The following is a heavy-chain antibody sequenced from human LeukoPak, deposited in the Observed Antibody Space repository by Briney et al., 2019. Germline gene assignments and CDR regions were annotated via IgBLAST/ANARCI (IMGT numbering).Heavy chain of an antibody. CDR3: AKDVGDSSGYHLDY. V-gene: IGHV3-30*18. CDR2: ISYDGSNK. D-gene: IGHD3-22*01. J-gene: IGHJ4*02. Sequence: GRSLRLSCAASGFTFSSYGMHWVRQAPGKGLEWVAVISYDGSNKYYADSVKGRFTISRDNSKNTLYLQMNSLRAEDTAVYYCAKDVGDSSGYHLDYWGQGTLVTVSS. CDR1: GFTFSSYG.